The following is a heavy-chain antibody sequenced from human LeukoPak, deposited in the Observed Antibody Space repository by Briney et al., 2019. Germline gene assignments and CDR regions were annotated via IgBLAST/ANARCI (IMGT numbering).Heavy chain of an antibody. CDR3: ARKRSVLRYFDWLLSLAYMDV. V-gene: IGHV4-34*01. CDR2: INHSGST. CDR1: GGSFSGYY. D-gene: IGHD3-9*01. J-gene: IGHJ6*03. Sequence: SETLSLTCTVYGGSFSGYYWSWIRQPPGKGLEWIGEINHSGSTNYNPSLKSRVTISVDTSKNQFSLKLSSVTAADTAVYYCARKRSVLRYFDWLLSLAYMDVWGKGTTVTISS.